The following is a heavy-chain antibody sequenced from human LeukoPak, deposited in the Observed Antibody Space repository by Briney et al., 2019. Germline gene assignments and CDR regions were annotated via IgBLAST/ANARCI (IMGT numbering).Heavy chain of an antibody. Sequence: GGSLRLSCAASGFTFSSYGMHWVRQAPGQGLEWVAFVQYDGNNKYYADSVKGRFTISRDNSKNTLYLEMDSLRAEDTAVYYCAAEYCGGGFCYTRHSGHDYWGQGTLVTVSS. D-gene: IGHD2-15*01. CDR2: VQYDGNNK. J-gene: IGHJ4*02. CDR1: GFTFSSYG. CDR3: AAEYCGGGFCYTRHSGHDY. V-gene: IGHV3-30*02.